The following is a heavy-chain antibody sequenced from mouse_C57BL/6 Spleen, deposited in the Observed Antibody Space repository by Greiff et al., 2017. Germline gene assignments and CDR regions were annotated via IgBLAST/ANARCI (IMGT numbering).Heavy chain of an antibody. CDR2: ILPGSGST. V-gene: IGHV1-9*01. Sequence: QVQLKESGAELMKPGASVKLSCKATGYTFTGYWIEWVKQRPGHGLEWIGEILPGSGSTNYNEKFKGKATFTADTSSNTVYMQLSSLTTEDSAIYYCASVWARFAYWGQGTLVTVSA. J-gene: IGHJ3*01. CDR1: GYTFTGYW. CDR3: ASVWARFAY. D-gene: IGHD4-1*01.